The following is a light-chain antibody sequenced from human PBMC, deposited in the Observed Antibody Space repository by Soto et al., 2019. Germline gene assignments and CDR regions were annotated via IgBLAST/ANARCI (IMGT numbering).Light chain of an antibody. J-gene: IGLJ3*02. CDR1: SSDVGGYNY. Sequence: QSALTQPASVSGSPGQSITISCTGTSSDVGGYNYVSWYQQHPGKAPKLMIYDVTNRPSGVSSRFSGSKSGNTASLTISGLQAEDEADYYFSSYTTSSTWVFGGGTKLTVL. V-gene: IGLV2-14*01. CDR3: SSYTTSSTWV. CDR2: DVT.